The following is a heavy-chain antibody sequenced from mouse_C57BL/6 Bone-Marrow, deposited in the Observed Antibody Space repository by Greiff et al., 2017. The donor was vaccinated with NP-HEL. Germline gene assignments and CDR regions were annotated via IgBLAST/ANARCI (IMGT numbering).Heavy chain of an antibody. V-gene: IGHV5-9*01. CDR1: GFTFSSYT. D-gene: IGHD2-4*01. Sequence: EVMLVESGGGLVKPGGSLKLSCAASGFTFSSYTMSWVRQTPEKRLEWVATISGGGGNTYYPDSVKGRFTLSTDNAKNTLYLQRISLRSEDTALYYCARHLSYDYYCYWYFDVWGTGTTVTVSS. CDR2: ISGGGGNT. CDR3: ARHLSYDYYCYWYFDV. J-gene: IGHJ1*03.